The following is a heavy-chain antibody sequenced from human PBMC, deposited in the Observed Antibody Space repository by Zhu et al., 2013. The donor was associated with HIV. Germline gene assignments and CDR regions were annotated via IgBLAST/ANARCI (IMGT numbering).Heavy chain of an antibody. V-gene: IGHV1-2*02. CDR3: ARDSRGLGSSAYYYFQH. J-gene: IGHJ1*01. Sequence: QVQLVQSGPEVKKPGASVKVSCKASGYTFTSYGLSWVRQAPGQGLEWMGWINPNSGDTNYAQKFQGRVTMTRDTSISTVYMELSRLKSDDTAVYYCARDSRGLGSSAYYYFQHWGQGTLVTVSS. CDR2: INPNSGDT. CDR1: GYTFTSYG. D-gene: IGHD3-22*01.